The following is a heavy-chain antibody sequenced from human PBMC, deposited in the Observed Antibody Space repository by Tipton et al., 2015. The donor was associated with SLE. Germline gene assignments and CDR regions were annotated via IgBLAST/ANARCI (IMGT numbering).Heavy chain of an antibody. V-gene: IGHV4-31*03. CDR3: ATMGDRWYLHL. J-gene: IGHJ2*01. Sequence: GLVKPSQTLSLTCTVSGASISSGGYYWSWIRQHPGKGLEYIGYIYHSGNTYYNPSLRSRVRISVDTSVNQFSLDLSSVTAADTAVYYCATMGDRWYLHLWGRGTPVTVSS. CDR2: IYHSGNT. D-gene: IGHD3-16*01. CDR1: GASISSGGYY.